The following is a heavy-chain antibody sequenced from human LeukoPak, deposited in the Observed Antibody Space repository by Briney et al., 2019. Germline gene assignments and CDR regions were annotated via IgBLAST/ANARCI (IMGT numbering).Heavy chain of an antibody. V-gene: IGHV4-39*01. CDR1: GGSISSSDFY. Sequence: SESLSLTCTVSGGSISSSDFYWGWIRQPPGRGLEWIGNIYYSGSTYYNPSLKSRVTISVDTSNNQFSLKLSSATAADTAVYYCARQVHALAAARDYWGQGTLVTVSS. CDR2: IYYSGST. D-gene: IGHD6-13*01. J-gene: IGHJ4*02. CDR3: ARQVHALAAARDY.